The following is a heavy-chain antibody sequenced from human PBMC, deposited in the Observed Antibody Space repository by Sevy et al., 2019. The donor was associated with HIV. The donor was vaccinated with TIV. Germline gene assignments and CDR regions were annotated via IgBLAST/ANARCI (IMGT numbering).Heavy chain of an antibody. V-gene: IGHV4-34*01. CDR3: ARGREYYDFWSGYYDAFDI. CDR1: GGSFSGYY. CDR2: INHSGST. Sequence: TETLSLTCAVYGGSFSGYYWSWIRQPPGKGLERIGEINHSGSTNYNPSLKSRVTISVDTSKNQFSLKLSSVTAADTAAYYCARGREYYDFWSGYYDAFDIWGQGTMVIVSS. J-gene: IGHJ3*02. D-gene: IGHD3-3*01.